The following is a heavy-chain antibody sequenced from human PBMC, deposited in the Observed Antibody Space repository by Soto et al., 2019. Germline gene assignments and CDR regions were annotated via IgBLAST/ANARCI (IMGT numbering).Heavy chain of an antibody. CDR1: GFTFDDYA. J-gene: IGHJ6*03. CDR2: ISWNSGSI. D-gene: IGHD2-15*01. V-gene: IGHV3-9*01. CDR3: AKDGLYCSGGSCYSEDYYYMDV. Sequence: GGSLRLSCAASGFTFDDYAMHWVRQAPGKGLGWVSGISWNSGSIGYADSVKGRFTISRDNAKNSLYLQMNSLRAEDTALYYCAKDGLYCSGGSCYSEDYYYMDVWGKGTTVTVSS.